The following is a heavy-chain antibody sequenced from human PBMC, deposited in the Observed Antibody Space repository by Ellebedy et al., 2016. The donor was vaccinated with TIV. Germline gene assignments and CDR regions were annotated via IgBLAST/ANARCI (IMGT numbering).Heavy chain of an antibody. CDR1: GLSVSDNY. CDR2: LYSGGST. CDR3: ARGGAYDSLDY. Sequence: GGSLRLSXVASGLSVSDNYMSWVRQAPGKGLEWVSVLYSGGSTYYPDSVKGRFTISRDNSNNTLYLQMNSLRAEDTAVYYCARGGAYDSLDYWGQGTLVTVSS. V-gene: IGHV3-53*01. J-gene: IGHJ4*02. D-gene: IGHD5-12*01.